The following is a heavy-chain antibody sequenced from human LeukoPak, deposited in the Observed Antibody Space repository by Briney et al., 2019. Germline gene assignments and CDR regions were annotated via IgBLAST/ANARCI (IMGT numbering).Heavy chain of an antibody. CDR3: VRDGMIFGGLRDYMDV. D-gene: IGHD3/OR15-3a*01. J-gene: IGHJ6*03. V-gene: IGHV1-18*01. CDR1: GYTFSRYG. Sequence: APVKVSCKASGYTFSRYGISWVRQAPGQGLEWMGWISGYNGNTKYTQKLQGRLTVTIDTSSTTVYMEMRSLRSDDTAVYYCVRDGMIFGGLRDYMDVWGIGTTVTVS. CDR2: ISGYNGNT.